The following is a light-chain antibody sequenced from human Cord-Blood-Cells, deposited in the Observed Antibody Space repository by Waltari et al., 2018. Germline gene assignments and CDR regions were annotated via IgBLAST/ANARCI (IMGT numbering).Light chain of an antibody. CDR3: SSYTSSSTS. V-gene: IGLV2-14*01. CDR2: QVS. CDR1: SSDVGGYNY. J-gene: IGLJ2*01. Sequence: QSALTQPASVSGSPGQSITISCTGTSSDVGGYNYVSWYQQHPGKAPKLMIYQVSHRPSGVSNRFSGSKSGNTASLTISGLQAEDEADYYCSSYTSSSTSFGGGTKLTVL.